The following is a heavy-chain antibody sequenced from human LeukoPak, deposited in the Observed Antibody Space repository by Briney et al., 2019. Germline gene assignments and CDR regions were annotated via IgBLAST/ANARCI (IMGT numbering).Heavy chain of an antibody. CDR1: GGSISSGSYY. Sequence: SQTLSLTCTVSGGSISSGSYYWSWLRQPAGQGLEWIGRIYTSGSTNYNPSLKSRVTISVDTSKNQFSLKLSSVTAADTAVYYCARVSGSYRWYFDYWGQGTLVTVSS. CDR2: IYTSGST. CDR3: ARVSGSYRWYFDY. D-gene: IGHD1-26*01. V-gene: IGHV4-61*02. J-gene: IGHJ4*02.